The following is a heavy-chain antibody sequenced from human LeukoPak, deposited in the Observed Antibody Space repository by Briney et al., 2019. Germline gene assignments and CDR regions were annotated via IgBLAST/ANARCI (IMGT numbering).Heavy chain of an antibody. CDR3: ARVDGYIQLWSLDY. Sequence: ASVKVSCKASGYTFIGYYMHWVRQAPGQGLEWMGWFNCNTGGTNYAQKFQGRVTMTRDTSTTTVYMELSSLRSDDTAVYYCARVDGYIQLWSLDYWGQGTLVTVSS. D-gene: IGHD5-18*01. CDR2: FNCNTGGT. V-gene: IGHV1-2*02. J-gene: IGHJ4*02. CDR1: GYTFIGYY.